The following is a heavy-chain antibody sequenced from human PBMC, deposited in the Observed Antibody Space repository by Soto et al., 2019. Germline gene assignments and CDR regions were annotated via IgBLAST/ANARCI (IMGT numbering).Heavy chain of an antibody. V-gene: IGHV3-30*18. CDR2: ISYDGSNK. Sequence: QVQLVESGGGVVQPGRSPRLSCAASGFTFSSYGMHWVRQAPGKGLEGVAVISYDGSNKYYADSVKGRFTISRDNSKNRLYLQMNSLRAEDTAVYYCAKVASGAAAGDNWYFDLWGRGTLVTVSS. J-gene: IGHJ2*01. CDR1: GFTFSSYG. D-gene: IGHD6-13*01. CDR3: AKVASGAAAGDNWYFDL.